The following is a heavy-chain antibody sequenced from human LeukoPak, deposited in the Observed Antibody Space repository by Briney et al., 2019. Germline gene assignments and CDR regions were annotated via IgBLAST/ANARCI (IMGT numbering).Heavy chain of an antibody. Sequence: PGGSLRLSCAASGFMFSSNWMSWVRLAPGKGLEWVANIKEDGTETYYVDSVKGRFTISRDNAKNSLYLQMNSLRVEDTAVYYCVSSWYSYYYYGMDVWGQGTTVTVSS. CDR3: VSSWYSYYYYGMDV. CDR1: GFMFSSNW. CDR2: IKEDGTET. D-gene: IGHD6-13*01. V-gene: IGHV3-7*03. J-gene: IGHJ6*02.